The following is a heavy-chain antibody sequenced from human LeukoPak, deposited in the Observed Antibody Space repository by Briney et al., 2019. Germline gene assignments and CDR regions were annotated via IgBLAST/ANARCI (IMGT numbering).Heavy chain of an antibody. CDR3: ARLAIGPWSSSPGYFQH. Sequence: SETLSLTCAVYGGSFSGYYWSWIRQPPGKGLEGIGEINHSGSTNYNPSLKSRVTISVDRSKNQFSLKLTSVTAADTAVYYCARLAIGPWSSSPGYFQHWGQGTLVTVSS. CDR1: GGSFSGYY. D-gene: IGHD6-13*01. CDR2: INHSGST. J-gene: IGHJ1*01. V-gene: IGHV4-34*01.